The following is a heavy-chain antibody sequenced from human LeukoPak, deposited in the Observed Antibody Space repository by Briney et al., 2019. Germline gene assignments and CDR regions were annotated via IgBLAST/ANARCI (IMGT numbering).Heavy chain of an antibody. CDR1: GYSISSGYY. CDR2: IYHSGSI. Sequence: TSETLSLTCTVSGYSISSGYYWGWIRQPPGKGLEWIGSIYHSGSIYYNPSLKSRVTISVDTSKNQFSLKLSSVTAADTAVYYCARKGGSSSYFDPWGQGTLVTVSS. V-gene: IGHV4-38-2*02. J-gene: IGHJ5*02. D-gene: IGHD6-13*01. CDR3: ARKGGSSSYFDP.